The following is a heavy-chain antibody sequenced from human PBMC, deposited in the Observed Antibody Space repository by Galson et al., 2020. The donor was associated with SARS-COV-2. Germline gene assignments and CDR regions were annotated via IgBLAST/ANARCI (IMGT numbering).Heavy chain of an antibody. Sequence: GESLKISCAASGFTFSRFWMSWVRQAPGKGLEWVANIKQDGSDRYYGDSVKGRFTISSDNAKNSVYLQMNSLRVEDTAVYYCARDQDGYNDFWGRGTLVTVSS. D-gene: IGHD5-18*01. CDR1: GFTFSRFW. V-gene: IGHV3-7*01. J-gene: IGHJ4*02. CDR3: ARDQDGYNDF. CDR2: IKQDGSDR.